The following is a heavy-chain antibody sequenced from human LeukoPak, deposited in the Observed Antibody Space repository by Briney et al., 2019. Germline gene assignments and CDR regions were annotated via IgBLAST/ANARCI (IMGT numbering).Heavy chain of an antibody. CDR1: GFTFDDYG. CDR2: LNWNGGST. J-gene: IGHJ4*01. V-gene: IGHV3-20*04. Sequence: GGSLRLSCAASGFTFDDYGMSWVRQAPGKGLEWVSGLNWNGGSTGYADSVKGRFTISRDNAQNSLYLQMNSLRAEDTALYYCARLSAMLRGPEPIYYFDYWGQGTLVTVSS. CDR3: ARLSAMLRGPEPIYYFDY. D-gene: IGHD3-10*01.